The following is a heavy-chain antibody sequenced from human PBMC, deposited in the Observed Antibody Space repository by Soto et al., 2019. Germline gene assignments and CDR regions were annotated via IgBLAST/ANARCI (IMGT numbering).Heavy chain of an antibody. CDR1: GGSFSGYY. Sequence: QVQLQQWGAGLLKPSETLSLTCAVYGGSFSGYYWSWIRQPPGKGLEWIGEINHSGSTNYNPSLKSRVTISVDTSKNQFSLKLSSVTAADTAVYYCARGPYGSGSPTFDYWSQGTLVTVSS. V-gene: IGHV4-34*01. CDR2: INHSGST. J-gene: IGHJ4*02. CDR3: ARGPYGSGSPTFDY. D-gene: IGHD3-10*01.